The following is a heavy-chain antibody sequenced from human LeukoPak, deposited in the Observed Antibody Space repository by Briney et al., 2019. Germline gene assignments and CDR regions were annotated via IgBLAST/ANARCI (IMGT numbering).Heavy chain of an antibody. J-gene: IGHJ4*02. CDR3: AKGPPYDFWSGYYRYFDY. D-gene: IGHD3-3*01. CDR1: GFTFSSYA. CDR2: ISGSGGST. V-gene: IGHV3-23*01. Sequence: GGSLRLSCAASGFTFSSYAMSWVRQAPGKGLEWVSAISGSGGSTYYAGSVKGRFTISRDNSKNTLYLQMNSLRAEDTAVYYCAKGPPYDFWSGYYRYFDYWGQGTLVTVSS.